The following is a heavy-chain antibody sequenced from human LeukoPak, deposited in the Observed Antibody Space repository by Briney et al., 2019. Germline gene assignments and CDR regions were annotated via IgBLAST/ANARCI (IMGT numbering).Heavy chain of an antibody. CDR3: AKVVAGTSAFDI. D-gene: IGHD6-19*01. V-gene: IGHV3-20*04. CDR1: GFTFDDYG. CDR2: INWNGGST. Sequence: GGSLRLSCAASGFTFDDYGMSWVRQAPGKGLEWVSGINWNGGSTGYADSVKGRFTISRDNAKNSLYLQMNSLRAEDTALYYCAKVVAGTSAFDIWGQGTMVTVSS. J-gene: IGHJ3*02.